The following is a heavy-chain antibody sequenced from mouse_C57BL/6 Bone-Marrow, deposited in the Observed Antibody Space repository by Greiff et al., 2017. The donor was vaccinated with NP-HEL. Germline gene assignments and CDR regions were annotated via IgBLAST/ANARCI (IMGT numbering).Heavy chain of an antibody. CDR1: GYTFTSYW. CDR3: ARTDTVVADWYFDV. D-gene: IGHD1-1*01. J-gene: IGHJ1*03. V-gene: IGHV1-50*01. CDR2: IDPSDSYT. Sequence: VQLQQPGAELVKPGASVKLSCKASGYTFTSYWMQWVKQRPGQGLEWIGEIDPSDSYTNYNQKFKGKATLTVDTSSSTAYMQLSSLTSEDSAVYYCARTDTVVADWYFDVWGTGTTVTVSS.